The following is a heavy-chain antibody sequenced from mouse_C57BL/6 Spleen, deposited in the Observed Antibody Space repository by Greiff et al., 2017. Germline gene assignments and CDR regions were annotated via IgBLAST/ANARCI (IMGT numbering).Heavy chain of an antibody. J-gene: IGHJ4*01. D-gene: IGHD1-1*01. CDR1: GYTFTSYW. V-gene: IGHV1-61*01. Sequence: QVQLQQPGAELVRPGSSVKLSCKASGYTFTSYWMDWVKQRPGHGLEWIGNIYPSDSETHYNQKFKDKATLTVDKSSSTAYMQLSSLTSEDSAVYYCARSFITTVAGYYYAMDYWGQGTSVTVSS. CDR2: IYPSDSET. CDR3: ARSFITTVAGYYYAMDY.